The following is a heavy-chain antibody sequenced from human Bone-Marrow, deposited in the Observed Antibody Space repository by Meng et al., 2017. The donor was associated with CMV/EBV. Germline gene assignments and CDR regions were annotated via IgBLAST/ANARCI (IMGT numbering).Heavy chain of an antibody. Sequence: GGSLRLSCAASGFTFDDYGMSWVRQAPGKGLEWVSGINWNGGSTGYADSVKGRFTISRDNAKNSLYLQMNSLRAEDTAVYYCAINEVGILADPLSDCGQGPRVTCSS. CDR3: AINEVGILADPLSD. D-gene: IGHD2-21*01. V-gene: IGHV3-20*04. J-gene: IGHJ4*02. CDR1: GFTFDDYG. CDR2: INWNGGST.